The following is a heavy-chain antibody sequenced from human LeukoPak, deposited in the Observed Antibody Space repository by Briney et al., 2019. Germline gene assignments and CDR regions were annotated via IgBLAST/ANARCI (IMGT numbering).Heavy chain of an antibody. Sequence: PGGSLRLSCAASGFTFSTYAMNWVRQAPGKGLEWVSTITGSGNSAYFSDSVKGRFTISRDNSKNTFHLQLNSLRAEDTAVYYCAKDYSDSRVADVFLEYWGQGTLVTVSS. V-gene: IGHV3-23*01. CDR1: GFTFSTYA. CDR3: AKDYSDSRVADVFLEY. CDR2: ITGSGNSA. D-gene: IGHD2-15*01. J-gene: IGHJ4*02.